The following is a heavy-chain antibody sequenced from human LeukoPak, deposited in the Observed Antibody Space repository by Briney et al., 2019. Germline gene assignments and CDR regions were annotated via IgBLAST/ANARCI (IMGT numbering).Heavy chain of an antibody. CDR1: GDSINNYY. CDR2: IYYSGST. D-gene: IGHD2-15*01. J-gene: IGHJ5*02. CDR3: ARGESGGSGWFDP. Sequence: SETLSLTCTVSGDSINNYYWNWIRQPPGRGLDWIGYIYYSGSTNYNPSLKSRVTISVDTSKNQFSLKLTSVTAADTAVYYCARGESGGSGWFDPWGQGTLVTVSS. V-gene: IGHV4-59*01.